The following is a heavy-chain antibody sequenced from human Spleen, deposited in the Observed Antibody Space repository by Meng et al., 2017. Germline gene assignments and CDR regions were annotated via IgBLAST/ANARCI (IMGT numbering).Heavy chain of an antibody. V-gene: IGHV3-33*01. Sequence: GESLKISCAASGFTFSSCGMHWVRQAPGKGLEWVALIWYDGSNKYYADSVKGRFTISRDNSKNTLYLQMNSLRVEDTAVYYCARAGYSGSYYVYWGQGTLVTVSS. CDR2: IWYDGSNK. D-gene: IGHD1-26*01. CDR3: ARAGYSGSYYVY. J-gene: IGHJ4*02. CDR1: GFTFSSCG.